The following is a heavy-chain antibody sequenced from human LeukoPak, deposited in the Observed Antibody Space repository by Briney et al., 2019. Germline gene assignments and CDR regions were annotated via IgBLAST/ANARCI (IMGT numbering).Heavy chain of an antibody. V-gene: IGHV3-23*01. D-gene: IGHD3-10*01. CDR2: ISGSGGST. CDR3: AKSPITMVRGVIIPPFDY. J-gene: IGHJ4*02. Sequence: PGGSLRLSCAASGFTFSSYSMNWVRQAPGKGLEWVSAISGSGGSTYYADSVKGRFTISRDNSKNTLYLQMNSLRAEDTAVYYCAKSPITMVRGVIIPPFDYWGQGTLVTVSS. CDR1: GFTFSSYS.